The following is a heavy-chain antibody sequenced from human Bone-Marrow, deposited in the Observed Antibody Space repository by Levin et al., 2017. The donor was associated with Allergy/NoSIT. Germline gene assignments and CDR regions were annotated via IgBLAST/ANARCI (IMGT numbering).Heavy chain of an antibody. CDR3: AKGGIVVGSDYYYGMDV. D-gene: IGHD2-21*01. CDR1: GFTFDDYA. CDR2: ISWDGGST. V-gene: IGHV3-43D*03. Sequence: GESLKISCTASGFTFDDYAMHWVRQAPGKGLEWVSLISWDGGSTYYADSVKGRFTISRDNSKNSLYLQMNSLRAEDTALYYCAKGGIVVGSDYYYGMDVWGQGTTVTVSS. J-gene: IGHJ6*02.